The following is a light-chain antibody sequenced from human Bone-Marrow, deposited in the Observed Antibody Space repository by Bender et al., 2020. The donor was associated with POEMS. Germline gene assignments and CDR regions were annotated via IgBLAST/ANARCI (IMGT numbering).Light chain of an antibody. V-gene: IGLV2-8*01. CDR3: SSYASSSTWV. Sequence: QSALTQPPSASGSPGQSVTISCTGTSNDVGGYNYVSWYQQHPGKAPKLMIFEVNKRPSGVPDRFSGSKSGNTASLTVSGLQAEDEADYYCSSYASSSTWVFGGGTKLTVL. J-gene: IGLJ3*02. CDR1: SNDVGGYNY. CDR2: EVN.